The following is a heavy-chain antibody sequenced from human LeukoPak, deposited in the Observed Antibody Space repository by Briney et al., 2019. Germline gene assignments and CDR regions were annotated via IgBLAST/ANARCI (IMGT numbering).Heavy chain of an antibody. CDR2: MNPNSGNT. V-gene: IGHV1-8*01. CDR3: ARGLTGDSSGYYAGSY. CDR1: GYTFTSYD. J-gene: IGHJ4*02. D-gene: IGHD3-22*01. Sequence: ASVKVSCKASGYTFTSYDINWVRQAPGQGLEWMGWMNPNSGNTGYAQKFQGRVTMTRNTSISTAYMELSSLRSEDTAVYYCARGLTGDSSGYYAGSYWGQGTLVTVSS.